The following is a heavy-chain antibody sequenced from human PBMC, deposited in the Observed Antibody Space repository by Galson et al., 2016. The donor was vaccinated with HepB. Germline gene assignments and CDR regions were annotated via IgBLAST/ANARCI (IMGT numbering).Heavy chain of an antibody. D-gene: IGHD2-21*02. CDR1: GFSFSDYH. V-gene: IGHV3-11*06. Sequence: SLRLSCAVSGFSFSDYHMSWIRQAPGKGLEWISYISRDSRYTKYADSVKGRFTISRDTAKNSLYLQMNSLSAEDTALYFCAREDCAGDCVPTSFDYWGQGTLVSVSS. J-gene: IGHJ4*02. CDR2: ISRDSRYT. CDR3: AREDCAGDCVPTSFDY.